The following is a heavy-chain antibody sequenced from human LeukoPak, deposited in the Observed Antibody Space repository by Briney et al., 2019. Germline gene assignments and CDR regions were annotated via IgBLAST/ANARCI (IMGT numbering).Heavy chain of an antibody. J-gene: IGHJ5*02. CDR2: INPNSGDT. CDR1: GYTFTGYY. V-gene: IGHV1-2*02. Sequence: ASVKVSCKASGYTFTGYYMHWVRQAPGQGLEWMGWINPNSGDTNYAQKFQGRVTMTRDTSISTADMELSRLRSDDTAVYYCATLLSALETKPWGQGTQVTVSS. CDR3: ATLLSALETKP. D-gene: IGHD3-10*01.